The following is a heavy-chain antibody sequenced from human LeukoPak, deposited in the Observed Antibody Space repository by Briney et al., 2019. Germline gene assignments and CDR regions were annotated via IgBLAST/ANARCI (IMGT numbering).Heavy chain of an antibody. V-gene: IGHV3-66*01. CDR3: ASRSSGWYPYYFDY. J-gene: IGHJ4*02. CDR1: GFTVSSNY. CDR2: IYSGGST. D-gene: IGHD6-19*01. Sequence: GGSLRLSCAASGFTVSSNYMSWVRQAPGKGLEWVSVIYSGGSTYYADSVKGRFTISRDNSKNTLYLQMNSLRAEDTAVYYCASRSSGWYPYYFDYWGQGTLVTVSS.